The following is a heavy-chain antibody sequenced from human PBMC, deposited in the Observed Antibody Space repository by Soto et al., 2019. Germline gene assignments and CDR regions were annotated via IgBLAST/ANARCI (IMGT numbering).Heavy chain of an antibody. CDR2: ISSNGVGT. CDR3: ARRARPAFYYMDV. J-gene: IGHJ6*03. CDR1: GFTLSGYA. Sequence: EVQLAESGGGLAQPGGSLRLSCAASGFTLSGYAMDWVRQAPGKGLEYVSGISSNGVGTYYANSVQGRFTISRDNSKNTVYLQMGSLRPEVMAVYYCARRARPAFYYMDVWGKGTTVTVSS. D-gene: IGHD6-6*01. V-gene: IGHV3-64*01.